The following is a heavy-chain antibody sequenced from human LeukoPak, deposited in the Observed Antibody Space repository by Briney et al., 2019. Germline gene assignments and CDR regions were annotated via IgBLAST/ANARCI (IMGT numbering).Heavy chain of an antibody. J-gene: IGHJ4*02. Sequence: GASVKVSCKASGYTFTTYGINWLRQAPGQGLEWMAWISVYNGNTKYAQKFQGRVTMTTDTSTSTAYMELRSLTSDDTAVYYCARDHIAVRPGHFDYWGQGTPVTVSS. V-gene: IGHV1-18*01. D-gene: IGHD6-6*01. CDR3: ARDHIAVRPGHFDY. CDR2: ISVYNGNT. CDR1: GYTFTTYG.